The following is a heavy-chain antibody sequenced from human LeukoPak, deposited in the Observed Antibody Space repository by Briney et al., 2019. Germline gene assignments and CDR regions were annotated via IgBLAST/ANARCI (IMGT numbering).Heavy chain of an antibody. CDR1: GFTFSTYG. CDR3: GKKKRGDGDRFDY. D-gene: IGHD2-21*02. Sequence: AGSLTLSCAVSGFTFSTYGMHWVRQAPGKGLEWVAYIQFDGSNKKYGDSEKGRFTISRHNSKHMLYVQMTNLRAEGTALYYCGKKKRGDGDRFDYWGQGTLVRV. J-gene: IGHJ4*02. V-gene: IGHV3-30*02. CDR2: IQFDGSNK.